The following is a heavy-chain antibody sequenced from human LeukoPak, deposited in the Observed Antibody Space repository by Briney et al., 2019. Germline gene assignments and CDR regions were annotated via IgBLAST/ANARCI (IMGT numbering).Heavy chain of an antibody. CDR2: INPNSGGT. CDR3: ARVQAPGY. J-gene: IGHJ4*02. D-gene: IGHD7-27*01. CDR1: GGTFSSYA. Sequence: ASVKVSCKASGGTFSSYAISWVRQAPGQGLEWMGWINPNSGGTNYAQKFQGRVTMTRDTSISTAYMELSRLRSDDTAVYYCARVQAPGYWGQGTLVTVSS. V-gene: IGHV1-2*02.